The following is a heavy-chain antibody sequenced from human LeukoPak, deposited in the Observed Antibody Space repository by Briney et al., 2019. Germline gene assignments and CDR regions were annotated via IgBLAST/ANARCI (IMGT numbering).Heavy chain of an antibody. V-gene: IGHV3-21*01. D-gene: IGHD2-2*01. J-gene: IGHJ4*02. CDR2: ISSSSGYI. Sequence: GGSLRLSCAASGFAFSSYSMNWVRQAPGKGLEWVSSISSSSGYIYYADSVKGRFTISRDNAKNSLYMQMNSLGAEDTAVYYCATRYCSSTTGYAFDYWGQGTLVTVSS. CDR1: GFAFSSYS. CDR3: ATRYCSSTTGYAFDY.